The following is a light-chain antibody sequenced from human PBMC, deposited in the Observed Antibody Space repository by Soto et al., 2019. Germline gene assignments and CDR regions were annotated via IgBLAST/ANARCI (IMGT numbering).Light chain of an antibody. V-gene: IGKV3-11*01. Sequence: EIVLTQSPATLSSSPGERATLSCRASQSVSSYLAWYPQKSGQSPRLLIYDASNSATGIPARFSGSGSGTAFTLTIGSLDPKEFAVYDWQQRSNWPITCGQGTRLEIK. J-gene: IGKJ5*01. CDR2: DAS. CDR3: QQRSNWPIT. CDR1: QSVSSY.